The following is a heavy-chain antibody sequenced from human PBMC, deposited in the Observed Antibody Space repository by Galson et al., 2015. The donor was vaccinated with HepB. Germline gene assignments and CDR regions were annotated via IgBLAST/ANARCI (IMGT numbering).Heavy chain of an antibody. CDR1: GFKFEDYD. D-gene: IGHD2-2*01. V-gene: IGHV3-9*01. CDR3: VKDVRSREHQLPVGTLDV. Sequence: SLRLSCAASGFKFEDYDMHWVRQVPGKGPEWVSGITWNNDSVGYADSVRGRFTMSRDNAKSFLSLQMDSLRGDDTAFYYCVKDVRSREHQLPVGTLDVWGRGTMVTVSA. J-gene: IGHJ3*01. CDR2: ITWNNDSV.